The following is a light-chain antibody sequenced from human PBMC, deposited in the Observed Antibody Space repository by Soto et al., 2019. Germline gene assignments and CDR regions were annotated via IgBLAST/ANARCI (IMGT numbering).Light chain of an antibody. CDR2: DTN. CDR3: LLTYSSSAWV. V-gene: IGLV7-46*01. J-gene: IGLJ3*02. Sequence: QAVVTQEPSLTVSPGGTVTLTCGSSTGTVTSGHYPYWFQQMPGQAPKTLIYDTNIKHSWTPARFSGSLLGGKAALTLSGAQPEDEADYYCLLTYSSSAWVFGGGTKLTVL. CDR1: TGTVTSGHY.